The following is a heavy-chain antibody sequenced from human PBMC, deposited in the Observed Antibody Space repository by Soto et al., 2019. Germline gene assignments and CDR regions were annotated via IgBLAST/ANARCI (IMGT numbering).Heavy chain of an antibody. J-gene: IGHJ3*01. D-gene: IGHD3-16*02. Sequence: GGSLRLSCAASGFTFSRYAMSWVRQAPGKGLEWVSDISGGGVDRYYADSVRGRFTISRDNNKNTVNLQMTSLRAEDTAVYYCAKAPVRTIVNHEDVFDLWGQGTMVTVSS. CDR3: AKAPVRTIVNHEDVFDL. V-gene: IGHV3-23*01. CDR1: GFTFSRYA. CDR2: ISGGGVDR.